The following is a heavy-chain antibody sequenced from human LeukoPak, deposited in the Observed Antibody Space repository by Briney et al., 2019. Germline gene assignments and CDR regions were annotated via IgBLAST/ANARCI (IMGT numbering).Heavy chain of an antibody. CDR1: GGSINSNNYF. J-gene: IGHJ3*02. CDR2: IYASGGT. Sequence: SETLSLTCTVSGGSINSNNYFWNWLPQPAGKRLEWIERIYASGGTDYNPSLRSRLSMSINRSSNQISLTLRSVTAADTAVYYCARYVDPYDISPHSFDIWGQGTVGTVSS. V-gene: IGHV4-61*02. CDR3: ARYVDPYDISPHSFDI. D-gene: IGHD3-22*01.